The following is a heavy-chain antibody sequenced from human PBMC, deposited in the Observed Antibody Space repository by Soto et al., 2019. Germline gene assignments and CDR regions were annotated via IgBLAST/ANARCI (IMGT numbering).Heavy chain of an antibody. CDR1: GFSLSTSGVG. J-gene: IGHJ4*02. Sequence: GSGPTLVNPTQTLTLTCTFSGFSLSTSGVGVGWIRQPPGKALEWLALIYWDDDKRYSPSLKSRLTITKDTSKNQVVLTMTNMDPVDTATYYCAHRTISSGPKYYFDYWGQGTLVTVSS. D-gene: IGHD6-19*01. CDR3: AHRTISSGPKYYFDY. V-gene: IGHV2-5*02. CDR2: IYWDDDK.